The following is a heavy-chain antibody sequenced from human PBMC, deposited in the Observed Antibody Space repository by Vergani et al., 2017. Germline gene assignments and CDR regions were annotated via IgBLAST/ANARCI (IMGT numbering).Heavy chain of an antibody. CDR1: GFTVSSNY. D-gene: IGHD5-12*01. V-gene: IGHV3-53*04. Sequence: EVQLVESGGGLVQPGGSLRLSCAASGFTVSSNYMSWVRQAPGKGLEWVSVIYSSGSTYYADSVKGRFTISRHKSKNTLYLQMNSLRAEDTAGYYCARDRVDIMXTTTYYYYYYGMDVWGQGTTVTVSS. CDR2: IYSSGST. J-gene: IGHJ6*02. CDR3: ARDRVDIMXTTTYYYYYYGMDV.